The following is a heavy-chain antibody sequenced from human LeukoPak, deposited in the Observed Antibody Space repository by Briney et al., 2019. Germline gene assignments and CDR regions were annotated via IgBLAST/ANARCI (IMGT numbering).Heavy chain of an antibody. CDR3: AKSLYNYGPGADS. J-gene: IGHJ5*01. V-gene: IGHV3-74*01. CDR2: TSLDGRSS. Sequence: GGSLRLSCAASGFSFDDYAMHWVRQAPGKGLVWVSRTSLDGRSSTYADSVKGRFTISRDDAKNTMFLHMNSLRAEDTAVYYCAKSLYNYGPGADSWGQGTLVTVSS. D-gene: IGHD3-10*01. CDR1: GFSFDDYA.